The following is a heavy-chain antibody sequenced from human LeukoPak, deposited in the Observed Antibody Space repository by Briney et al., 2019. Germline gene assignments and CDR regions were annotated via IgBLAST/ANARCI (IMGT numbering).Heavy chain of an antibody. V-gene: IGHV4-38-2*02. CDR2: IYHSGST. CDR3: ARLNSSGWYVFDY. Sequence: SETLSLTCTVSGYSISSGYYWGWIRQPPGKGLEWIGSIYHSGSTYYNPSLKSRVTISVDTSKNQFSLKLSSVTAADTAVYYCARLNSSGWYVFDYWGQGTLVTVSS. CDR1: GYSISSGYY. D-gene: IGHD6-19*01. J-gene: IGHJ4*02.